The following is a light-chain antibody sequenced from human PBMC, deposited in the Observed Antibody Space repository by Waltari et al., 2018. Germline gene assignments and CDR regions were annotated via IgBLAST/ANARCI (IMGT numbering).Light chain of an antibody. Sequence: SYVLTQPPSVSVAPGKTAMITCGGDNIGSKSVHWYQQKPGQAPIVVISYDSDRPSGIPERISGSNSGNMATLTISRVEAGDEADYYCQVWDSASDHRGVFGGGTKLTVL. J-gene: IGLJ3*02. CDR3: QVWDSASDHRGV. CDR1: NIGSKS. V-gene: IGLV3-21*04. CDR2: YDS.